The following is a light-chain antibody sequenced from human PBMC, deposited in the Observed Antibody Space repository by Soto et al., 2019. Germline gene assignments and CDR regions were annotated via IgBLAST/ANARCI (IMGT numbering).Light chain of an antibody. CDR1: QRFSST. Sequence: VVTQSPAVLSVSTQDRATLACRASQRFSSTLAEYQHKPCQAPRLLIYGAFTRATGIPARFSGSGSGTELTLTISSLQYEDFAVYYCHQYNNWPPITFGHGTRLEIK. CDR3: HQYNNWPPIT. V-gene: IGKV3-15*01. CDR2: GAF. J-gene: IGKJ5*01.